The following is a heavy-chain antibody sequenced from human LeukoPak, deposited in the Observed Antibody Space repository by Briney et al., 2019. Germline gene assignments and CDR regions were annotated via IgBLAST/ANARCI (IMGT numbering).Heavy chain of an antibody. CDR1: GYTFTSYG. CDR3: ARDPTSSWYFDY. J-gene: IGHJ4*02. V-gene: IGHV1-18*01. Sequence: GASVKVSCKASGYTFTSYGISWVRQAPGRGLEWMGWISVCNGNTNYAQKLQGRVTMTTDTSTSTAYMELRSLRSDDTAVYYCARDPTSSWYFDYWGQGTLVTVSS. CDR2: ISVCNGNT. D-gene: IGHD6-13*01.